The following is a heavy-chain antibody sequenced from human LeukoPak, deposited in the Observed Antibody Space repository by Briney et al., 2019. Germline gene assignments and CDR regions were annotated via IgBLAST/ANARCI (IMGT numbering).Heavy chain of an antibody. Sequence: ASVKVSCKASGYTFTSYDINWVRQATGQGLEWMGWMNPNSGNTGYAQKFQGRVTMTRNTSISTAYMELSSLRSEDTAVYYCATPTQLYYYYGTDVWGQGTTVTVSS. V-gene: IGHV1-8*01. CDR2: MNPNSGNT. CDR1: GYTFTSYD. J-gene: IGHJ6*02. D-gene: IGHD1-1*01. CDR3: ATPTQLYYYYGTDV.